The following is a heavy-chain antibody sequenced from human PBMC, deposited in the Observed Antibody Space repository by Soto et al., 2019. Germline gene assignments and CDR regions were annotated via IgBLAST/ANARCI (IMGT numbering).Heavy chain of an antibody. CDR2: IYWHDDK. J-gene: IGHJ4*02. D-gene: IGHD7-27*01. V-gene: IGHV2-5*01. CDR1: GFSLGTSGVG. Sequence: QITLKESGPTLVKPTQPLTLTCTFSGFSLGTSGVGVGWIRQPPGKALEWLALIYWHDDKRYSPSLKSRLSITKDTSKNQVVLTLFNVDPVDTATYYCAHIPFSGECFDYWGQGTLVTVSS. CDR3: AHIPFSGECFDY.